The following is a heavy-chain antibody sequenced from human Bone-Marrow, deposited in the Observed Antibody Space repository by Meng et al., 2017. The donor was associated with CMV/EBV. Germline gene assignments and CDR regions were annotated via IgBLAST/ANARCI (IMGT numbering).Heavy chain of an antibody. J-gene: IGHJ6*02. CDR3: ARDTARRYYYYGMDV. CDR2: INHSGST. CDR1: GFTFSSYA. V-gene: IGHV4-34*01. Sequence: ESLKISCAASGFTFSSYAMSWVRQAPGKGLEWIGEINHSGSTNYNPSLKSRVTISVDTSKNQFSLKLSSVTAADTAVYYCARDTARRYYYYGMDVWGQGTTVTVSS. D-gene: IGHD6-6*01.